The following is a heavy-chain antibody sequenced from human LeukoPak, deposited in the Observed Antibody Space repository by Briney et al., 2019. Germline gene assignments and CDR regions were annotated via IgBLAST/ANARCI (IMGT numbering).Heavy chain of an antibody. Sequence: SVKVSCKASGGTFISYAISWVRQAPGQGLEWMGGIIPIFGTANYAQKFQGRVTITTDESTSTAYMELSSLRSEDTAVYYCARDYHGQTGALDYWGQGTLVTVSS. D-gene: IGHD1-1*01. CDR2: IIPIFGTA. J-gene: IGHJ4*02. CDR1: GGTFISYA. V-gene: IGHV1-69*05. CDR3: ARDYHGQTGALDY.